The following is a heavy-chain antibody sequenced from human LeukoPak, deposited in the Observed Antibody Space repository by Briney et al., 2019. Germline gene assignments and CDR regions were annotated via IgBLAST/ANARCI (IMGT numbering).Heavy chain of an antibody. CDR2: ISSDGSNK. J-gene: IGHJ4*02. V-gene: IGHV3-30*04. CDR3: ARPADSGENSYGPGFDY. CDR1: GFTFSSYA. D-gene: IGHD3-16*01. Sequence: GGSLRLSCAASGFTFSSYAMHWVRQAPGKGLEWVTIISSDGSNKYYADSVKGRFTISRDNSKSTLYLQMDSLRAEDTALYYCARPADSGENSYGPGFDYWGQGTLVTVSS.